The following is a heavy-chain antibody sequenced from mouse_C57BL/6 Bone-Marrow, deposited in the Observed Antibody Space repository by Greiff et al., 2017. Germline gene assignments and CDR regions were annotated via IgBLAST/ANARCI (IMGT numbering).Heavy chain of an antibody. D-gene: IGHD1-1*01. J-gene: IGHJ4*01. V-gene: IGHV1-26*01. CDR1: GYTFTDYY. CDR3: AREDGSSPYAMDY. CDR2: INPNNGGT. Sequence: VQLQQSGPELVKPGASVKISCKASGYTFTDYYMNWVKQSHGKSLEWIGDINPNNGGTSYNQKFKGKATLTVDKSSSTAYMELRSLTSEDSAVXYCAREDGSSPYAMDYWGQGTSVTVSS.